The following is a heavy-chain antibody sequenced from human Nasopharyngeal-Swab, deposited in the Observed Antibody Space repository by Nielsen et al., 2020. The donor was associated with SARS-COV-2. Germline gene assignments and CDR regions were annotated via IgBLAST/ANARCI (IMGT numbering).Heavy chain of an antibody. CDR2: IRSSSSDI. CDR3: ARDGLDYDFWSGYFMDV. V-gene: IGHV3-21*01. D-gene: IGHD3-3*01. CDR1: VVTFNNYN. Sequence: GGSLRLSCAASVVTFNNYNFYWVRQAPGKGQERVSAIRSSSSDIYYADSVKGRFTISRDNAKNAPYLQMNSLRAEDTAVYYCARDGLDYDFWSGYFMDVWGQGTTVTVSS. J-gene: IGHJ6*02.